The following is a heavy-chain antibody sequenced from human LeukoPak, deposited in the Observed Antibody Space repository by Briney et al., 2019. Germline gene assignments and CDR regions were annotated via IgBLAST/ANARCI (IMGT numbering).Heavy chain of an antibody. CDR3: ARVVVAATPPYYFDY. V-gene: IGHV4-4*02. D-gene: IGHD2-15*01. CDR2: IYHRGNT. CDR1: GSSISSSNW. J-gene: IGHJ4*02. Sequence: PSETLSLTCAVSGSSISSSNWWNWVRQTPGKGLEWIGEIYHRGNTHYNPSLKSRVTMSVDKSKNQFSLKLSSVTAADTAVYYCARVVVAATPPYYFDYWGQGTLVTVSS.